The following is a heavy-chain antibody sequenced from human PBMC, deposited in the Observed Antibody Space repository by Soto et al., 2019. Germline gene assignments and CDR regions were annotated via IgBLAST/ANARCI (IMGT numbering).Heavy chain of an antibody. Sequence: QVQLVESGGGVVQPGRTLRRSCAAAGFTFSSYGMHWVRQAPGKGLEWVAVISYDGSNKYYADSVKGRFTISRDNSKNTLYLQINSLRAEDTAVYYCAKDILPTVYYYYGMDVWGQGTTVTVSS. CDR1: GFTFSSYG. J-gene: IGHJ6*02. D-gene: IGHD2-2*02. V-gene: IGHV3-30*18. CDR2: ISYDGSNK. CDR3: AKDILPTVYYYYGMDV.